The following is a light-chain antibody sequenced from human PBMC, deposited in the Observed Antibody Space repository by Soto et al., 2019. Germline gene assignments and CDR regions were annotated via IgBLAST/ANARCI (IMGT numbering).Light chain of an antibody. CDR1: QSVGIN. CDR2: GVS. J-gene: IGKJ4*01. Sequence: EIVMTQFPATLSGSPGERVTLSCRASQSVGINLAWYQQKPGQAPRLLLHGVSTRAPGIPDRFSGSGSGTEFTLTISGLRSEDSASYYCQKYYDWPLVFVGGTRVEIK. V-gene: IGKV3-15*01. CDR3: QKYYDWPLV.